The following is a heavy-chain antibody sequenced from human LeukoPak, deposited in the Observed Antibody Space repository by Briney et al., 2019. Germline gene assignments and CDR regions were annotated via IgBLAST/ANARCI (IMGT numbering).Heavy chain of an antibody. J-gene: IGHJ5*02. Sequence: ASVKVSCKASGYSFTTYYLHWVRQAPGQGLEWMGVINPSDSTTTYAQKFQGRLTMTRDTSTSTVYMDLSSLRSEDTAVYYCARAMYYDILTGHKGGFDPWGQGILVTVSS. CDR3: ARAMYYDILTGHKGGFDP. D-gene: IGHD3-9*01. V-gene: IGHV1-46*01. CDR2: INPSDSTT. CDR1: GYSFTTYY.